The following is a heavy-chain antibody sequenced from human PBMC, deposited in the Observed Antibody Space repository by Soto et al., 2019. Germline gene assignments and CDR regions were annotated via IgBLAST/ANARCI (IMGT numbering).Heavy chain of an antibody. Sequence: QVQLVESGGGVVQPGRSLRLSCAASGFTFSNYIMHWVRQAPGKGLEWVAIILHDGNNEYYADSVKGRFTISRDKSKNTLYLQMNSLRTEDTAMYYCARDDEDGSYCDLGYWGLGTLVTVSS. D-gene: IGHD3-10*01. J-gene: IGHJ4*01. CDR3: ARDDEDGSYCDLGY. CDR2: ILHDGNNE. CDR1: GFTFSNYI. V-gene: IGHV3-30-3*01.